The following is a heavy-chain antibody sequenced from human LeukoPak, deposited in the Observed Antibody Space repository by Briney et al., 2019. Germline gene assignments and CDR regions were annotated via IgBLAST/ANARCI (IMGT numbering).Heavy chain of an antibody. J-gene: IGHJ4*02. V-gene: IGHV1-69*01. CDR1: GGTFSSYA. Sequence: ASVKVSCKASGGTFSSYAISWVRQAPGQGLEWMGGIIPIFGTANYAQKFQGRVTITADESTSTAYMELSSLRSEDTAVYYCAREYLDGYNLDYYFDYWGQGTLVTVSS. CDR2: IIPIFGTA. D-gene: IGHD5-24*01. CDR3: AREYLDGYNLDYYFDY.